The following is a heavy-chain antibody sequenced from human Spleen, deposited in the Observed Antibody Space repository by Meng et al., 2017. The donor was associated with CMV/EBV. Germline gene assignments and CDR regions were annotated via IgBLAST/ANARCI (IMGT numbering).Heavy chain of an antibody. CDR1: GYTFTGYH. Sequence: ASLKVSCKASGYTFTGYHMHWVRQAPGQGFEWMGWINPKSGATNYAQNFQGRVTMTRVTSVSTAYMELSRLTSNDTAVYFCARNYDLWRGYPNWFDPWGQGTRVTVSS. J-gene: IGHJ5*02. D-gene: IGHD3-3*01. CDR2: INPKSGAT. V-gene: IGHV1-2*02. CDR3: ARNYDLWRGYPNWFDP.